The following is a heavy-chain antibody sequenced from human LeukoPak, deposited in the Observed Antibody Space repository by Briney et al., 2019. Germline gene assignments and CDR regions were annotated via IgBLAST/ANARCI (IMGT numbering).Heavy chain of an antibody. J-gene: IGHJ5*02. CDR3: ARDGRYCSSTSCYVQNWFDP. D-gene: IGHD2-2*01. V-gene: IGHV3-21*01. Sequence: PGRSLRLSCAASGFTFSSYSMNWVRQAPGKGLEWVSSISSSSSYIYYADSVKGRFTISRDNAKNSLYLQMNSLRAEDTAVYYCARDGRYCSSTSCYVQNWFDPWGQGTLVTVSS. CDR1: GFTFSSYS. CDR2: ISSSSSYI.